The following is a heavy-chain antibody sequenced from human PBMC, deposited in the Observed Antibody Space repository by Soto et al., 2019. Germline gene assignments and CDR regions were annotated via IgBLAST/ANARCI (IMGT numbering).Heavy chain of an antibody. D-gene: IGHD2-15*01. CDR1: GYTFTGYY. J-gene: IGHJ6*02. CDR2: INPNSGGT. V-gene: IGHV1-2*02. CDR3: AVLGYCSGGSCYLARYYYYGTDV. Sequence: ASVKVSCKASGYTFTGYYMHWVRQAPGQGLEWMGWINPNSGGTNYAQKFQGRVTMTRDTSISTAYMELSRLRSDDTAVYYCAVLGYCSGGSCYLARYYYYGTDVWDQGTTVTVSS.